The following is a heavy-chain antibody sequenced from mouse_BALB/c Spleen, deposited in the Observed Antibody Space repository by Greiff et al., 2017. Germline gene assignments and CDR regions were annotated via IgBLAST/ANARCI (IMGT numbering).Heavy chain of an antibody. V-gene: IGHV5-17*02. J-gene: IGHJ2*01. Sequence: EVKVEESGGGLVQPGGSRKLSCAASGFTFSSFGMHWVRQAPEKGLEWVAYISSGSSTIYYADTVKGRFTISRDNPKNTLFLQMTSLRSEDTAMYYCARSAYYGNYYFDYWGQGTTLTVSS. D-gene: IGHD2-10*01. CDR3: ARSAYYGNYYFDY. CDR2: ISSGSSTI. CDR1: GFTFSSFG.